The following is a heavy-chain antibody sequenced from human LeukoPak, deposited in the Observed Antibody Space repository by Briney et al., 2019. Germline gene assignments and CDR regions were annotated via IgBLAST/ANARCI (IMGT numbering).Heavy chain of an antibody. CDR1: GGSISSGSYY. CDR3: AISSIAAAGFFDY. J-gene: IGHJ4*02. Sequence: PSQTLSLTCTVSGGSISSGSYYWSWIRQPAGKGLEWIGRIYTSGSTNYNPSLKSRVTISVDTSKNQFSLKRSSVTAADTAVYYCAISSIAAAGFFDYWGQGTLVTVSS. CDR2: IYTSGST. V-gene: IGHV4-61*02. D-gene: IGHD6-13*01.